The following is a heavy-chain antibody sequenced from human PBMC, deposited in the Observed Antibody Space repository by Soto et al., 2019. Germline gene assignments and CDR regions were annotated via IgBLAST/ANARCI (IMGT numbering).Heavy chain of an antibody. V-gene: IGHV4-30-2*01. CDR1: GGSISSGGYS. D-gene: IGHD2-2*02. CDR2: IYHSGST. CDR3: AGSPGYCSSTSCYTKSPYYYGMDV. J-gene: IGHJ6*02. Sequence: SETLSLTCAVSGGSISSGGYSWSWIRQPPGKGLEWIGYIYHSGSTYYNPSLKSRVTISVDRSKNQFSLKLSSVTAADTAVYYCAGSPGYCSSTSCYTKSPYYYGMDVWGQGTTVTSP.